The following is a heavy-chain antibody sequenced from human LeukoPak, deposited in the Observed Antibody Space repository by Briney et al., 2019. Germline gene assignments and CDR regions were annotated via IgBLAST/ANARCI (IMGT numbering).Heavy chain of an antibody. J-gene: IGHJ4*02. V-gene: IGHV3-66*01. CDR1: GFIVSSNY. D-gene: IGHD3-9*01. Sequence: HPGGSLRLSCAASGFIVSSNYMSWVRQAPGKRLESVSVIYSGGSTYYADSVKGRSTISRDNSKHTLYLQMNSLRAEDTAVYYCAPIAIRSGYWGQGNLVTVSS. CDR2: IYSGGST. CDR3: APIAIRSGY.